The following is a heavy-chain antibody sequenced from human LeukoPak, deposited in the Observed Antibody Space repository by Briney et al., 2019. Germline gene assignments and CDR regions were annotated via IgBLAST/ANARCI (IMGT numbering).Heavy chain of an antibody. CDR2: INPNSGGT. CDR1: GYTFTGYY. V-gene: IGHV1-2*02. D-gene: IGHD3-3*01. Sequence: GASVKVSCKASGYTFTGYYMHWVRQAPGQGLEGMGWINPNSGGTNYAQKFQGRVTMTRDTSISTAYMELSRLRSDDTAVYYCARDGPSGYDFWSGYDFDDWGQGTLVTVSS. J-gene: IGHJ4*01. CDR3: ARDGPSGYDFWSGYDFDD.